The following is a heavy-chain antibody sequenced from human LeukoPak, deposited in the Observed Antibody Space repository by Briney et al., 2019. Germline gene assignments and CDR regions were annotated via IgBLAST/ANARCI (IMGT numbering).Heavy chain of an antibody. D-gene: IGHD3-22*01. Sequence: ASVKVSCKASGYTFTSYGISWVRQAPGQGLEWMGWISAYNGNTNYAQKLQGRVTMTTDTSTSTAYMELRSLRSGDTAVYYCARTNYNYYDSSGYSLLFDYWGQGTLVTVSS. CDR2: ISAYNGNT. CDR1: GYTFTSYG. J-gene: IGHJ4*02. V-gene: IGHV1-18*01. CDR3: ARTNYNYYDSSGYSLLFDY.